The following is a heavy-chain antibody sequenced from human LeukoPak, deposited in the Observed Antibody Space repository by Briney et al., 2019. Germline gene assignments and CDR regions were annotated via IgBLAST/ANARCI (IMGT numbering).Heavy chain of an antibody. Sequence: GESLKISCRASGHSFSSYWIGWVRQMPGKGLEWMGVIFPGDSDTRYSPSFQGQVTISADKSISTAYLQWSSLKASDTAMYYCARGGYSGYQFDFWGQGTLVTVSS. V-gene: IGHV5-51*01. J-gene: IGHJ4*02. CDR1: GHSFSSYW. CDR2: IFPGDSDT. D-gene: IGHD5-12*01. CDR3: ARGGYSGYQFDF.